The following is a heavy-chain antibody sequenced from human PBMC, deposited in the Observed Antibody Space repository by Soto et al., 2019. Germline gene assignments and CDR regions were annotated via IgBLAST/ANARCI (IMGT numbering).Heavy chain of an antibody. CDR2: IIPIFGTA. Sequence: VKVSCKASGGTLSSYAISWVRQAPGQGLEWMGGIIPIFGTANYAQKFQGRVTITADESTSTAYMELSSLRSEDTAVYYCARDMVAVRAAPYFYYGMDVWGQGTKVPVSS. V-gene: IGHV1-69*01. CDR3: ARDMVAVRAAPYFYYGMDV. D-gene: IGHD3-10*01. CDR1: GGTLSSYA. J-gene: IGHJ6*02.